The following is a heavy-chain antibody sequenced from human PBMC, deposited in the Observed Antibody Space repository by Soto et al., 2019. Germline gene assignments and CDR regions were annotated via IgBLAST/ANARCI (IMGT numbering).Heavy chain of an antibody. CDR1: GGSISSTNW. Sequence: QVQLQQSGPRLARPSGTLSLTCVVSGGSISSTNWWTWVRQTPGKGLEWIGEVYHTGSTKYNPSLTNRVTISLDTSNNQFSLNLKSVTAADTAVYYCATLPPRIVVVVLPIPSWGQGTLVTVSS. CDR3: ATLPPRIVVVVLPIPS. J-gene: IGHJ4*02. V-gene: IGHV4-4*02. CDR2: VYHTGST. D-gene: IGHD2-15*01.